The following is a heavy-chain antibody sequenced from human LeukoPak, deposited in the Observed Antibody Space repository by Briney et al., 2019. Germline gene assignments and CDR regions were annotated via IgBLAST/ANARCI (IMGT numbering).Heavy chain of an antibody. D-gene: IGHD1-26*01. J-gene: IGHJ4*02. CDR2: IYPSGST. CDR3: ARENSGSYREFDY. CDR1: GGSISSYY. V-gene: IGHV4-4*07. Sequence: MSSETLSLTCTVSGGSISSYYWTWLRQPAGKGLEWIGRIYPSGSTNYNPSLKSRVTMSVDTSKNQFSLKLSSVTAADTAVYYCARENSGSYREFDYWGQGTLVTVSS.